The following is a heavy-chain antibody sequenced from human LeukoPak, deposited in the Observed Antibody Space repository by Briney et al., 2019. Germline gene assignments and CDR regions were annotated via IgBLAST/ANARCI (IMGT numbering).Heavy chain of an antibody. CDR1: GYTFTSYY. CDR2: INPSRGST. CDR3: ASYEEFGELHWFDP. V-gene: IGHV1-46*01. D-gene: IGHD3-10*01. Sequence: GASVKVSCKASGYTFTSYYMHWVRQAPGQGLEWMGIINPSRGSTSQAQTFQGRVTMTRDMSTSTVYMELSSLRSEDTAVYYCASYEEFGELHWFDPWGQGTLVTVSS. J-gene: IGHJ5*02.